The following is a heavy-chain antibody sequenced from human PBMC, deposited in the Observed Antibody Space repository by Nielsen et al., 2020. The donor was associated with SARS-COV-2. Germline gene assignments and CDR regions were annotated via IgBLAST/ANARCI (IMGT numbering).Heavy chain of an antibody. V-gene: IGHV7-4-1*02. CDR3: ARSRDSSGWYVNFDY. D-gene: IGHD6-19*01. CDR1: GYTFTSYA. CDR2: INTNTGNP. J-gene: IGHJ4*02. Sequence: ASVKVSCKASGYTFTSYAMHWVRQAPGQGLEWMGWINTNTGNPTYAQGFTGRFVFSLDTSVSTAYLQISGLKAEDTAVYYCARSRDSSGWYVNFDYWGQGTLVTVSS.